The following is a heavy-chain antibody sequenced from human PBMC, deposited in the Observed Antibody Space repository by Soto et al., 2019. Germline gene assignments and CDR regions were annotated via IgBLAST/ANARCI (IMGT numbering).Heavy chain of an antibody. CDR1: GGSVNGYY. D-gene: IGHD3-3*01. Sequence: QVHLQQWGAGLLKPSETLSLTCAVYGGSVNGYYWNWIRQPPGKGLEWIGEINHTGGTHYNPSLKNRVTMSVYTSKNQFSLRLSSVTAADTAIYYCATPITVFGSLTPPFDPWGQGTQVTVSS. CDR2: INHTGGT. CDR3: ATPITVFGSLTPPFDP. V-gene: IGHV4-34*02. J-gene: IGHJ5*02.